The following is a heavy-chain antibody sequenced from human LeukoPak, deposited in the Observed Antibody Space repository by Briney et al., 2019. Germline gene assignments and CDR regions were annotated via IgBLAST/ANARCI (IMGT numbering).Heavy chain of an antibody. V-gene: IGHV1-8*01. CDR2: MNPNSGYT. D-gene: IGHD4-17*01. Sequence: ASVKVSCKTSGYTFTTYDINWVRQATGQGGEWRGWMNPNSGYTGFAQKFQGRVTMTRDTSTSTAYMELNSLRSEDTAAYYCVRVYGALDYWGQGTLVTVSS. CDR1: GYTFTTYD. J-gene: IGHJ4*02. CDR3: VRVYGALDY.